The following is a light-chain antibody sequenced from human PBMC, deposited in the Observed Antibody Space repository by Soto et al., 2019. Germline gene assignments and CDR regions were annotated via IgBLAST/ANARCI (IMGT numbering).Light chain of an antibody. CDR2: GAS. J-gene: IGKJ2*01. V-gene: IGKV3-20*01. CDR3: QQYGSSPYT. Sequence: EIVLTQSPGTLSLSPGERATLSCRASQSVNNNYLGWYQQKPGQAPGLLIFGASNRATGIPDRFSGSGSGTDFTLTISRLEPEDFAVYYCQQYGSSPYTFGQGTKLEIK. CDR1: QSVNNNY.